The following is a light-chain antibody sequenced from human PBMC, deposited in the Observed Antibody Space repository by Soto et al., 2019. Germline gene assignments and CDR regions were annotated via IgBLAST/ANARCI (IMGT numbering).Light chain of an antibody. CDR3: QQYNNWPWT. CDR2: GAF. Sequence: RVVTQSPTTLSVSPGAGFTLACRASQSMTTKLAWYQQKNGQAPRIILHGAFTRATGIPARFSGSGYGTEFTLTISTLQSEDFAVYYCQQYNNWPWTFGQGTKVDIK. J-gene: IGKJ1*01. V-gene: IGKV3-15*01. CDR1: QSMTTK.